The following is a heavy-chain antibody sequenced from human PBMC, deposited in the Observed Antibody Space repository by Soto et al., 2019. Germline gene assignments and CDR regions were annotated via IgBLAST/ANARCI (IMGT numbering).Heavy chain of an antibody. CDR3: AKGYCSSGSCYGALLDY. J-gene: IGHJ4*02. Sequence: EVQLLESGGGLVQPGESLRLSCAASGFTFSSYAMSWVRQAPGKGLEWVSGISGSGGSTYYADSVKGRFTISRDNSKNXXYLQMNSLRAEDTAVYYCAKGYCSSGSCYGALLDYWGQGTLVTVSS. D-gene: IGHD2-15*01. CDR2: ISGSGGST. CDR1: GFTFSSYA. V-gene: IGHV3-23*01.